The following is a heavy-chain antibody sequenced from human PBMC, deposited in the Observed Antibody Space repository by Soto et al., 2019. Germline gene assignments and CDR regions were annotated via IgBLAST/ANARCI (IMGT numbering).Heavy chain of an antibody. V-gene: IGHV3-21*01. D-gene: IGHD2-2*01. J-gene: IGHJ5*02. CDR3: ARDLGYCSSTSCRRFDP. CDR1: GFTFSSYS. Sequence: GGSLRLSCAASGFTFSSYSMNWVRQAPGKGLEWVSSISSSSSYIYYADSVKGRFTISRDNAKNSLYLQMNSLRAEDTAVYYCARDLGYCSSTSCRRFDPWGQGTLVTVSS. CDR2: ISSSSSYI.